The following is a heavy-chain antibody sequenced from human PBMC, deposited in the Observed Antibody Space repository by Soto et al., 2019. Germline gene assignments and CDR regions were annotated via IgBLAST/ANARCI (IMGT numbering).Heavy chain of an antibody. CDR1: GGSFSAYY. V-gene: IGHV4-34*12. Sequence: SETLSLTCAVYGGSFSAYYWSWVRQPPGKGLEWIGEIIHSESTKYNPSLKSRVTISVDTSKNQFSLKLSSVTAADTAVYYCARQRPTDGRWEFANYYGMDVWGKGTPVTVSS. J-gene: IGHJ6*04. CDR3: ARQRPTDGRWEFANYYGMDV. D-gene: IGHD1-26*01. CDR2: IIHSEST.